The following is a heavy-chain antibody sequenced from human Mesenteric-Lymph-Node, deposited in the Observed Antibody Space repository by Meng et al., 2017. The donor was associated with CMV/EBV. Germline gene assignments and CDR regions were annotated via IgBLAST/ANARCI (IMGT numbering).Heavy chain of an antibody. Sequence: TASGYTFTSYYIHWVRQAPGQGLEWMGVINPSGGSTSYAQNFQGRVTMTRDTSTSTVYMEMSGLRSEDTALYYCARVQYTHVRYFEYWGQGTLVTVSS. CDR3: ARVQYTHVRYFEY. V-gene: IGHV1-46*01. D-gene: IGHD5-18*01. CDR2: INPSGGST. J-gene: IGHJ4*02. CDR1: GYTFTSYY.